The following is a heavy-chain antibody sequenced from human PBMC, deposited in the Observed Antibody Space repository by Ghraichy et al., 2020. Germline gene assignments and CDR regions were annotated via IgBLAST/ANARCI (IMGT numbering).Heavy chain of an antibody. J-gene: IGHJ3*02. CDR2: ISGSGGST. V-gene: IGHV3-23*01. CDR3: ANRFLEWSIQAMGAFDI. D-gene: IGHD3-3*01. Sequence: GGSLRLSCAASGFTFSSYAMSWVRQAPGKGLEWVSAISGSGGSTYYADSVKGRFTISRDNSKNTLYLQMNSLRAEDTAVYYCANRFLEWSIQAMGAFDIWGQGTMVTVSS. CDR1: GFTFSSYA.